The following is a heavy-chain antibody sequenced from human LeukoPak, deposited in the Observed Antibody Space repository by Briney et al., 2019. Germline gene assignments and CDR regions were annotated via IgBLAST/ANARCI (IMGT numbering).Heavy chain of an antibody. CDR1: GGSISSGGYS. Sequence: SETLSLTCAVSGGSISSGGYSWSWIRQPPGKGLEWIGYIYHSGSTYYNPSLKSRVTISVDTSKNQFSLKLSSVTAADTAVYYCARGRLTYYDFWSGYELRPFYFDYWGQGTLVTVSS. V-gene: IGHV4-30-2*01. CDR2: IYHSGST. J-gene: IGHJ4*02. D-gene: IGHD3-3*01. CDR3: ARGRLTYYDFWSGYELRPFYFDY.